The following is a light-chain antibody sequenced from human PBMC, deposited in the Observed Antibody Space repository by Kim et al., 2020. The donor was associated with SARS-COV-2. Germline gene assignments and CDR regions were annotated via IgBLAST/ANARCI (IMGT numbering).Light chain of an antibody. V-gene: IGKV3-20*01. J-gene: IGKJ4*01. CDR3: QQYGISPVT. Sequence: QGERATLTCTASHSVSYNSLAGYQQNPRQAPRLLIHTASKRATGIPNRISASGSGTDFTLTITTLEPEDFAVYHCQQYGISPVTFGGGTKVDIK. CDR2: TAS. CDR1: HSVSYNS.